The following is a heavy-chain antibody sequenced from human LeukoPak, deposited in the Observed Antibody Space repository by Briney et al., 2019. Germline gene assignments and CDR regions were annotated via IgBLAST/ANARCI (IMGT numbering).Heavy chain of an antibody. D-gene: IGHD6-13*01. CDR1: GYTFTSYG. CDR2: ISAYNGNT. CDR3: ARDMGSSSWYDGWFDP. Sequence: GASVKVSCKASGYTFTSYGISWVQQAPGQGLEWMGWISAYNGNTNYAQKLQGRVTMTTDTSTSTAYMELRSLRSDDTAVYYCARDMGSSSWYDGWFDPWGQGTLVTVSS. J-gene: IGHJ5*02. V-gene: IGHV1-18*01.